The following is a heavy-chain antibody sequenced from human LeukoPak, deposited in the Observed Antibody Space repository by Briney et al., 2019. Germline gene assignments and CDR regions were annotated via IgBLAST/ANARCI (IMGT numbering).Heavy chain of an antibody. V-gene: IGHV3-53*01. J-gene: IGHJ3*02. D-gene: IGHD1-26*01. Sequence: GGSLRLSCAASGFTVSSNYMSWVRQALGKGLEWVSVIYSGGSTYYADSVKGRFTISRDNSKNTLYLQMNSLRAEDTAVYYCARWGGGGYLGGDAFDIWGQGTMVTVSS. CDR1: GFTVSSNY. CDR2: IYSGGST. CDR3: ARWGGGGYLGGDAFDI.